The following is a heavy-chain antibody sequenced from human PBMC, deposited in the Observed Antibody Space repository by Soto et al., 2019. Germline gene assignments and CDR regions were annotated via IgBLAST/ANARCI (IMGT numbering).Heavy chain of an antibody. CDR3: ARDPLRGSPDYFDY. V-gene: IGHV3-30*04. D-gene: IGHD1-1*01. Sequence: PGGSLRLSCAASGFTFSSYPMHWLRQTPGKGLEWLTVLSFDGKVKHYADSVEGRFTISRDISKNTLYLQMNSLRGEDTAVYYCARDPLRGSPDYFDYWGQGTPVTVSS. J-gene: IGHJ4*02. CDR2: LSFDGKVK. CDR1: GFTFSSYP.